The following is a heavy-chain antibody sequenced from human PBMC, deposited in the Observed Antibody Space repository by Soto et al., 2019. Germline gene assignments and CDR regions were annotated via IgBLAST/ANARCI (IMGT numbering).Heavy chain of an antibody. CDR1: GFTFSSYA. J-gene: IGHJ6*02. D-gene: IGHD3-10*01. CDR3: ARQGPLRGSGSPIYYYHGMDV. Sequence: QVQLVESGGGVVQPGRSLRLSCAASGFTFSSYAMHWVRQAPGKGLEWVAVIWYDGSNDYYGDSVKGRFTISRDNSKNTLFMQMNSLRVEDTAVYYGARQGPLRGSGSPIYYYHGMDVWGQGTTVTVSS. V-gene: IGHV3-33*01. CDR2: IWYDGSND.